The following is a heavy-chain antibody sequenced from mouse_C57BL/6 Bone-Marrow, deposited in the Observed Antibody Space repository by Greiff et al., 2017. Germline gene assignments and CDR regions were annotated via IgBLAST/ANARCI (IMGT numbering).Heavy chain of an antibody. CDR3: ARGIYYGNYALYAMDY. V-gene: IGHV1-18*01. J-gene: IGHJ4*01. D-gene: IGHD2-1*01. Sequence: EVQLQQSGPELVKPGASVKIPCKASGYTFTDYNMDWVQQSHGKSLEWIGDINPNNGGTIYNQKFKGKATLTVDKSSSTAYMELRRLTSEDTAVYYCARGIYYGNYALYAMDYWGQGTSVTVSS. CDR2: INPNNGGT. CDR1: GYTFTDYN.